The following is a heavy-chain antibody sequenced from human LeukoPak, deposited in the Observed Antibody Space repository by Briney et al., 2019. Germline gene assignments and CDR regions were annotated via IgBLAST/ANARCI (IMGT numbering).Heavy chain of an antibody. Sequence: WVKLSCKASGGTFSSYTISLVRHAPGQGLEWMGRIIPNRGIGNYAQKFQGRVTIIAYKYTSTAYMEMSSLKSEATDLYYSATDPSTSHYYYGMDVWGQGTTVTVSS. V-gene: IGHV1-69*04. J-gene: IGHJ6*02. CDR2: IIPNRGIG. D-gene: IGHD2/OR15-2a*01. CDR1: GGTFSSYT. CDR3: ATDPSTSHYYYGMDV.